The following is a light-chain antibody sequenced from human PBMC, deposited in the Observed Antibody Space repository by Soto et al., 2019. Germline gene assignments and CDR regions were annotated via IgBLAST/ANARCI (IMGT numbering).Light chain of an antibody. CDR1: SSDIGAYDY. J-gene: IGLJ1*01. CDR2: EVN. CDR3: SSFTSTTSLYV. Sequence: QSALTQPASLSGSPGQSITMSCTGTSSDIGAYDYVSWFQQHPGKAPKLMISEVNNRPSGVSNRFSGSKSGNTASLTISGLQAEDEAEYYCSSFTSTTSLYVFGTGTKVTVL. V-gene: IGLV2-14*01.